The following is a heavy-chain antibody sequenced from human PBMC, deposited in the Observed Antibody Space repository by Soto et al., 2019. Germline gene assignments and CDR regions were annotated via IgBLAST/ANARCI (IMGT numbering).Heavy chain of an antibody. CDR3: ARRGSGSYYDY. Sequence: EVQLLESGGGLVHPGGSLRLSCAASGFTFSSYAMRWVRQAPGKGLEWVSAISGSGGSTYYADSVKGRFTISRDNSKNTVYLQMNSLRGEDTAVYYCARRGSGSYYDYWGQGTLVTVSS. V-gene: IGHV3-23*01. CDR1: GFTFSSYA. J-gene: IGHJ4*02. CDR2: ISGSGGST. D-gene: IGHD1-26*01.